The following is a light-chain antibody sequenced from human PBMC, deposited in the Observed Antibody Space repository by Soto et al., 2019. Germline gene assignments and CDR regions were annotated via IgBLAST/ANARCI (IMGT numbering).Light chain of an antibody. V-gene: IGLV1-44*01. CDR3: ATWDDSLKAVV. J-gene: IGLJ2*01. CDR2: SSN. CDR1: SSNIGGNT. Sequence: QPVLTQPPSTSGTPGQRVTISCSGSSSNIGGNTVNWYQQLPGTAPKLLIYSSNQRPSGVPDRFSGSKSGTSASLAISGLQSEDEADYYCATWDDSLKAVVFGGGTQLTVL.